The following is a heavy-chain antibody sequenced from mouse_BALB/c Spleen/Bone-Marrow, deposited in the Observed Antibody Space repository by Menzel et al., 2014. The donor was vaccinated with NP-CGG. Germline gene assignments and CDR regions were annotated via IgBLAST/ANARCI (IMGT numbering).Heavy chain of an antibody. J-gene: IGHJ4*01. V-gene: IGHV1S127*01. CDR2: IDPSDDYT. Sequence: VQLQQSGAELVKPGASVKMSCKASGYTFTSYWMHWVKQRLGKGLEWIGAIDPSDDYTHYNQEFKGKATLTVDTSSSPAYMQLSSFTSEGSGVDYSSNLMAYWGQGTLVTVSS. CDR1: GYTFTSYW. CDR3: SNLMAY.